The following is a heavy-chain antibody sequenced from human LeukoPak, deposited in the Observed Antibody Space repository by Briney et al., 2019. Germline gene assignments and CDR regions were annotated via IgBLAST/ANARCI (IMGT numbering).Heavy chain of an antibody. D-gene: IGHD2-15*01. J-gene: IGHJ3*02. CDR2: IYYSGST. V-gene: IGHV4-59*01. Sequence: SETLSLTCTVSGGSISSYYWSWIRQPPGKGLEWIGYIYYSGSTNYNPSLKSRVTISVDTSKNQFSLKLSSVTAADTAVYYCARDLGVVEAAEPGGAFDIWGQGTMVTVSS. CDR1: GGSISSYY. CDR3: ARDLGVVEAAEPGGAFDI.